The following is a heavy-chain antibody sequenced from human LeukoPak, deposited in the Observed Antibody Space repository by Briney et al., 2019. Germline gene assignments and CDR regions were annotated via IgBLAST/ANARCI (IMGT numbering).Heavy chain of an antibody. V-gene: IGHV4-59*08. D-gene: IGHD5-18*01. CDR1: GGSVSNYY. J-gene: IGHJ6*02. Sequence: PSETLSLTCSVSGGSVSNYYWSWIRQPPGKGLEWIGYVYYSGSTNYNPSLKSRVTISVDTSKNQFPLKLSSVTAADTAVYYCARLGTAMVTYGMDVWGQGTTVTVSS. CDR3: ARLGTAMVTYGMDV. CDR2: VYYSGST.